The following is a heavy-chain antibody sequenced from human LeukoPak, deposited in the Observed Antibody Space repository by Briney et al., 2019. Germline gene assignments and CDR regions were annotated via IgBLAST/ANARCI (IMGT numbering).Heavy chain of an antibody. CDR3: ARGYYYDSSGYHFDY. CDR1: GGSISSDGYS. D-gene: IGHD3-22*01. V-gene: IGHV4-30-2*01. CDR2: IHYTGST. J-gene: IGHJ4*02. Sequence: SQTLSLTCTVSGGSISSDGYSWSWIRQPPGKGLEWIGYIHYTGSTYYNPSLKSRVTISVDRSKIQFSLKLSSVTAADTAVYYCARGYYYDSSGYHFDYWGQGTLVTVSS.